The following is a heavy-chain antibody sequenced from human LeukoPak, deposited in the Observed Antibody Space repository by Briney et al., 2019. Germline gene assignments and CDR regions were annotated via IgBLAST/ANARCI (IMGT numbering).Heavy chain of an antibody. V-gene: IGHV4-39*01. CDR3: ARQTPYDILTGYYVDWFDP. Sequence: SETLSLTCTVSGGYISSSSYYWGWIRQPPGKGLEWVGSIYYSGSTYYNPSLKSRVTISVDTSKNQFSLKLSSVTAADTAVYYCARQTPYDILTGYYVDWFDPWGQGTLVTVSS. J-gene: IGHJ5*02. CDR1: GGYISSSSYY. CDR2: IYYSGST. D-gene: IGHD3-9*01.